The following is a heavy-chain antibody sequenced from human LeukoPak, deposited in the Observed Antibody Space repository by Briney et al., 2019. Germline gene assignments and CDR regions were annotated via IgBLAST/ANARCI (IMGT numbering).Heavy chain of an antibody. CDR3: AKVNSGYDPFDY. CDR1: GFTFSSYG. J-gene: IGHJ4*02. CDR2: ISYDGSNK. D-gene: IGHD5-12*01. V-gene: IGHV3-30*18. Sequence: GGSLRLSCAASGFTFSSYGMHWVRQAPGKGLEWVAVISYDGSNKYYADSVKGRFTISRDNSKNTLYLQMNSLRAEDTAVYYCAKVNSGYDPFDYWGQGTLVTVSS.